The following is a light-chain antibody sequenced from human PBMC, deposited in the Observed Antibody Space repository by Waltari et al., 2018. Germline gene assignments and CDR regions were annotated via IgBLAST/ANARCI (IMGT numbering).Light chain of an antibody. Sequence: QSVLTQPPSVSGAPGQRVTISCTGSSSNIGAGYDVHWYQQLPGTAPKLLIYGNSNRPSGVPDGFSGSKSGTSASLAITGLQAEDEADYYCQSYDSSLSVFVVFGGGTKLTVL. CDR1: SSNIGAGYD. CDR2: GNS. CDR3: QSYDSSLSVFVV. J-gene: IGLJ2*01. V-gene: IGLV1-40*01.